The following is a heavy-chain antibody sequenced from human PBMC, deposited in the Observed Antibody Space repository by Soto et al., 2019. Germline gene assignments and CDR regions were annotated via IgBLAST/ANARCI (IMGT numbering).Heavy chain of an antibody. D-gene: IGHD3-3*01. V-gene: IGHV1-18*04. J-gene: IGHJ6*02. Sequence: QVPLVQSGAEVKKPGASVKVSCKASGYTFTSYGISWVRQAPGQGLEWMGWISAYNGNTNYAQKLQGRVTMTTDTTTSKAYMELRSLRSDDTAVYYCARDQRAPLYYDFWSGYYKRGDGYYYYGMDVWGQGTTVTVSS. CDR1: GYTFTSYG. CDR3: ARDQRAPLYYDFWSGYYKRGDGYYYYGMDV. CDR2: ISAYNGNT.